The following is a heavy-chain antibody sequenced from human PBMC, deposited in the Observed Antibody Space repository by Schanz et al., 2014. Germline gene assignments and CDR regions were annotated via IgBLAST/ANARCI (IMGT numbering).Heavy chain of an antibody. V-gene: IGHV3-66*01. J-gene: IGHJ4*02. CDR2: IYSGGNT. Sequence: EVQLVESGGGLVQPGGSLRLSCAASGFTFSTYWMSWVRQAPGKGLEWVSTIYSGGNTYYADSVKGRFTISRDNSKNTLYLQMNSLRTEDTAVYFCAKSYDTSGYSGFDYWGQGTLVTVSS. D-gene: IGHD3-22*01. CDR1: GFTFSTYW. CDR3: AKSYDTSGYSGFDY.